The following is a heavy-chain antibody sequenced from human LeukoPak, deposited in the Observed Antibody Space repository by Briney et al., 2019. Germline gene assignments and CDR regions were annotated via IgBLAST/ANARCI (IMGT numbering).Heavy chain of an antibody. V-gene: IGHV7-4-1*02. J-gene: IGHJ4*02. Sequence: ASVKVSCKASGYTFTSYAMNWVRQAPGQGLEWMGWINTNTGNLTYAQGFTGRFVFSLDTSVSTAYLQISSLKAEDTAVYYCARVDILTGYYIPDYWGQGTLVTVSS. CDR1: GYTFTSYA. D-gene: IGHD3-9*01. CDR2: INTNTGNL. CDR3: ARVDILTGYYIPDY.